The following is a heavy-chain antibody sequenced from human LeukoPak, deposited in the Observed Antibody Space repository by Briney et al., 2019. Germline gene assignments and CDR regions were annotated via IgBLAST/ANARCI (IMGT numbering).Heavy chain of an antibody. CDR2: IYYSGST. V-gene: IGHV4-30-4*01. Sequence: SETLSLTCTVSGGSISSSSYYWSWIRQPPGKGLEWIGYIYYSGSTYYNPSLKSRVTISVDTSKNQFSLKLSSVTAADTAVYYCASYLYYPTTYFDYWGQGTLVTVSS. D-gene: IGHD3-10*01. CDR1: GGSISSSSYY. J-gene: IGHJ4*02. CDR3: ASYLYYPTTYFDY.